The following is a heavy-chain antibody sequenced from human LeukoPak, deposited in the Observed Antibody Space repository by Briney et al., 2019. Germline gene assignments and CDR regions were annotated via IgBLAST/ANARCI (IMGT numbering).Heavy chain of an antibody. CDR1: GFTFSSYW. CDR2: IKQDGSEK. Sequence: GGSLRLSCAASGFTFSSYWMSWVRQAPGKGLEWVVNIKQDGSEKYYVDSVKGRFTISRDNAKNSLYLQMNSLRAEDTAVYYCARGKVLLWFGELFDYWGQGTLVTVSS. D-gene: IGHD3-10*01. V-gene: IGHV3-7*01. CDR3: ARGKVLLWFGELFDY. J-gene: IGHJ4*02.